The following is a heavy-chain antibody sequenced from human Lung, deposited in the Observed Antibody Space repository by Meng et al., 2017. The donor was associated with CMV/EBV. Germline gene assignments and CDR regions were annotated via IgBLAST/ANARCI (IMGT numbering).Heavy chain of an antibody. CDR1: GGSISSSSYY. J-gene: IGHJ4*02. CDR3: ARQESSWYYFDY. CDR2: IYYNGST. D-gene: IGHD6-13*01. V-gene: IGHV4-39*01. Sequence: SETLSLXCTVSGGSISSSSYYWGWIRQPPGKGLEWIGSIYYNGSTYYNPSLKSRVTISVDTSKNQFSLKLSSVTAADTAVYYCARQESSWYYFDYWGQGTLVTVSS.